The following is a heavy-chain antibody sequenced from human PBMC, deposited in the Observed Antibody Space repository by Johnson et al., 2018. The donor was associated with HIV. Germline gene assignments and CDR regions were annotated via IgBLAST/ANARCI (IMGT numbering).Heavy chain of an antibody. CDR3: ARDVNYYGRSGSYGLHGAFDI. V-gene: IGHV3-30-3*01. D-gene: IGHD3-22*01. CDR1: GFTFSNYA. J-gene: IGHJ3*02. Sequence: QVQLVESGGGVVQPRRSLRLSCAASGFTFSNYAMNWVRQAPGKGLEWVAVISYDGSNKHFAESVQGRFTVSRDNSKNILYLEMNSLRAEDTAVYYCARDVNYYGRSGSYGLHGAFDIWGQGTMVTVSS. CDR2: ISYDGSNK.